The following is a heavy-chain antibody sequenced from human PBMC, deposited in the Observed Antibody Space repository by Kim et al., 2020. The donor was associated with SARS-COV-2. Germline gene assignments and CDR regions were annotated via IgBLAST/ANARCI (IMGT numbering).Heavy chain of an antibody. CDR1: GYTFTSYG. CDR2: ISAYNGNT. D-gene: IGHD3-10*01. J-gene: IGHJ3*02. V-gene: IGHV1-18*01. CDR3: ARDVYYGSGSYPRDAFDI. Sequence: ASVKVSCKASGYTFTSYGISWVRQAPGQGLEWMGWISAYNGNTNYAQKLQGRVTMTTDTSTSTAYMELRSLRSDDTAVYYCARDVYYGSGSYPRDAFDIWGQGAMVTVSS.